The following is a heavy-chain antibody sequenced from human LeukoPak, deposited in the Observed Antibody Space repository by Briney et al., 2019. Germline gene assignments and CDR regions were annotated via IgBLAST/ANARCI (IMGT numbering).Heavy chain of an antibody. J-gene: IGHJ4*02. CDR1: GGTFSRNT. CDR3: ARGLGGRDRNYFDS. Sequence: SVKVSCKASGGTFSRNTIAWLRHVPGQGLEWVGGVIPVFGKTNYAQKFQGRVTITTDEFTTTFYMELSSLGSDDTAVYYCARGLGGRDRNYFDSWGQGTLVFVSS. CDR2: VIPVFGKT. V-gene: IGHV1-69*05. D-gene: IGHD4-23*01.